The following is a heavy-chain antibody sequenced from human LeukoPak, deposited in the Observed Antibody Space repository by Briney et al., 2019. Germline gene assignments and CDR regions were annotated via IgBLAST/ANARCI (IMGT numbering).Heavy chain of an antibody. CDR1: GFTFSSYG. CDR3: AKDRYDSSGYSLDY. D-gene: IGHD3-22*01. Sequence: GRSLRLSCAASGFTFSSYGMHWVRQAPGKGLEWVAVISYDGSNKYYADSVKGRFTISRDYSKNTLYLQMNSLRAEDTAVYYCAKDRYDSSGYSLDYWGQGTLVTVSS. J-gene: IGHJ4*02. CDR2: ISYDGSNK. V-gene: IGHV3-30*18.